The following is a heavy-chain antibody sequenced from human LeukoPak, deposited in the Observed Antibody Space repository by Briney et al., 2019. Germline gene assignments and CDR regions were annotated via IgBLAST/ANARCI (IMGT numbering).Heavy chain of an antibody. D-gene: IGHD3-22*01. Sequence: ASVKVSCKVSGYTLTELSMHWVRQAPGKGLEWMGGFDPEDGETIYAQKFQGRVTMTEDTSTETAYMELSSMRYEETAVYYCATVYYYDHHFDYWGQGTLVTVSS. V-gene: IGHV1-24*01. CDR1: GYTLTELS. J-gene: IGHJ4*02. CDR3: ATVYYYDHHFDY. CDR2: FDPEDGET.